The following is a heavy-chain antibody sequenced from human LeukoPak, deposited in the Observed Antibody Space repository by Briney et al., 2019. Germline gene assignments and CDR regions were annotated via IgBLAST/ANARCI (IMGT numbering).Heavy chain of an antibody. D-gene: IGHD3-10*01. Sequence: ASVKVSCTASGYTFTIYYIHWVRQAPGQGLEWMGIINPSGGSTSYAQKFQGRVTMTRDTSTSTVYMELSSLRAEDTAVYYCARAGIFDYWGQGTLVTVSS. CDR1: GYTFTIYY. J-gene: IGHJ4*02. V-gene: IGHV1-46*01. CDR3: ARAGIFDY. CDR2: INPSGGST.